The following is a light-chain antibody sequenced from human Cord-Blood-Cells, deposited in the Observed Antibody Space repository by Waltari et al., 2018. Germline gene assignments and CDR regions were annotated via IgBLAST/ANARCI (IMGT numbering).Light chain of an antibody. V-gene: IGLV2-11*01. CDR2: DVS. CDR1: SSDVGGYNY. CDR3: CSYAGSYTVV. J-gene: IGLJ2*01. Sequence: QSALTQPRSVSGSPGQSVTISCPGTSSDVGGYNYVSWYQQHPGKAPKLMIYDVSKRPSSVPDRFSSSKSGNTASLTSSGLQAEDEADYYCCSYAGSYTVVFGVGTELTVL.